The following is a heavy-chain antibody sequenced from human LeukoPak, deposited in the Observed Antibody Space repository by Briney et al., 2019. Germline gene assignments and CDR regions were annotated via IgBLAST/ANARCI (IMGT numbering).Heavy chain of an antibody. Sequence: ASVKVSCKASGYTFTSYDINWVRQATGQGLEWMGWMNPNSGNTGYAQKFQGRVTITRNTSISTAYMELSSLRSEDTAVYYCATYQLLYGALGYWGQGTLVTVSS. CDR3: ATYQLLYGALGY. V-gene: IGHV1-8*03. CDR1: GYTFTSYD. CDR2: MNPNSGNT. D-gene: IGHD2-2*02. J-gene: IGHJ4*02.